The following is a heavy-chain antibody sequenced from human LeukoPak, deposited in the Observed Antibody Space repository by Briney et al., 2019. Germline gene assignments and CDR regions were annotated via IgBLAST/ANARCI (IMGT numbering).Heavy chain of an antibody. V-gene: IGHV1-18*01. Sequence: ASVKVSCKASGYTFTSYGISWVRQAPGQGLEWMGWISAYNGNTNYAQKLQGRVTMTTDTSTSTAYMELRSLRSDDTAVYYCARGSPPRRNYDSRGYYSYYFDYWGQGTLVTVSS. D-gene: IGHD3-22*01. CDR1: GYTFTSYG. CDR2: ISAYNGNT. J-gene: IGHJ4*02. CDR3: ARGSPPRRNYDSRGYYSYYFDY.